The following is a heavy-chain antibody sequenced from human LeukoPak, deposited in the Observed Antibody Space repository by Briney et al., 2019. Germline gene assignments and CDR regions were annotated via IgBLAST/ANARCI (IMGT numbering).Heavy chain of an antibody. Sequence: SVMVSCKASGGTFTNSAINWVRQAPGQGLEWMGRFVPIFGITKYSQKLQGRLTITADESTSTVYMELSSLRSEDTAVYYCARGRGGLYYYGSGSYCDYWGQGTLVTVSS. V-gene: IGHV1-69*13. CDR3: ARGRGGLYYYGSGSYCDY. CDR2: FVPIFGIT. D-gene: IGHD3-10*01. CDR1: GGTFTNSA. J-gene: IGHJ4*02.